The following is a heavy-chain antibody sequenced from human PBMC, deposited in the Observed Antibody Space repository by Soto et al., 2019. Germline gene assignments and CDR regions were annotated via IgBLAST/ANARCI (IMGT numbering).Heavy chain of an antibody. Sequence: QVQLVQSGAEVKKPGSSVKVSCKASGGTFSSYAISWVRQAPGQGLEWMGGIIPIFGTANYAQKFQGRVTITADKSTSTAYMELSSLRSEDTAVYYCARDHFPLLPHYYGMDVWGQGTTVTVSS. J-gene: IGHJ6*02. CDR3: ARDHFPLLPHYYGMDV. CDR1: GGTFSSYA. V-gene: IGHV1-69*06. CDR2: IIPIFGTA.